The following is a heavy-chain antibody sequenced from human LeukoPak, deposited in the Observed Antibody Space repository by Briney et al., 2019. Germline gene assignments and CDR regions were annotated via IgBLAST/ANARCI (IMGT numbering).Heavy chain of an antibody. CDR3: AKDGNDSSGYFPDY. V-gene: IGHV3-43D*03. CDR2: ISWDGGST. CDR1: GFTFDDYA. D-gene: IGHD3-22*01. J-gene: IGHJ4*02. Sequence: GGTLRLSCAASGFTFDDYAMHWVRQAPGKGLEWVSLISWDGGSTYYADSVKGRFTISRDNSKNSLYLQMNSLRAEDTALYYCAKDGNDSSGYFPDYWGQGTLVTVSS.